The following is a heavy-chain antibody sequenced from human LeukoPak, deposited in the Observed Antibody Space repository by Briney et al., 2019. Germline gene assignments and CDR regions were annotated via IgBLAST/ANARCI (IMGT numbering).Heavy chain of an antibody. D-gene: IGHD3-22*01. V-gene: IGHV3-23*01. CDR3: AKSESITMIGVIITPFDY. J-gene: IGHJ4*02. CDR1: GFTFSSYA. CDR2: ISGSGGNT. Sequence: GGSLRPSCAASGFTFSSYAMSWVRQPPGKGLEWVSAISGSGGNTYYADSVKGRFTISRDNSKNTLDLQMNSLRADDTAVYYCAKSESITMIGVIITPFDYWGQGTLVTVSS.